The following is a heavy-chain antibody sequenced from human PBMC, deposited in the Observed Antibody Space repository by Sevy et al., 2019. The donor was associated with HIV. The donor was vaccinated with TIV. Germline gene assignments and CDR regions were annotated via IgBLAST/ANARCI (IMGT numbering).Heavy chain of an antibody. J-gene: IGHJ6*02. V-gene: IGHV1-8*01. D-gene: IGHD6-13*01. CDR3: ARPSSSKNRYYYDGMDV. CDR2: MNPNSGNT. CDR1: GYTFTSYD. Sequence: ASVNVSCKASGYTFTSYDIHWVRQATGQGLEWMGWMNPNSGNTGYAQKFQGRVTMTRNTSISTAYMELRSLRSEDTAVYYCARPSSSKNRYYYDGMDVWGQGTTVTVSS.